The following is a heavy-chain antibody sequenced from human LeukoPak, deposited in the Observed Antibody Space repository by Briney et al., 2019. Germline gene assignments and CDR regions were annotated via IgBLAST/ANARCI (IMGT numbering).Heavy chain of an antibody. CDR1: GGSISSSSYY. Sequence: PSETLSLTCTVSGGSISSSSYYWGWIRQPPGKGLEWIGSIYYSGSTYYNPSLKSRVTISVDTSKNQFSLKLSSVTAADTAVYYCARVVDPTRLPYYDILTGYYPYYYYYYMDVWGKGTTVTVSS. CDR3: ARVVDPTRLPYYDILTGYYPYYYYYYMDV. CDR2: IYYSGST. D-gene: IGHD3-9*01. V-gene: IGHV4-39*07. J-gene: IGHJ6*03.